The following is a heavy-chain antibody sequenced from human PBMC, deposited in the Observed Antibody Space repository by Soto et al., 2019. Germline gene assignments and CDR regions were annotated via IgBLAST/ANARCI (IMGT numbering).Heavy chain of an antibody. CDR3: ARESITIFGVVIRGPQVDGMDV. D-gene: IGHD3-3*01. Sequence: QVQLVQSGAEVKKPGASVKVSCKASGYTFTSYGISWVRQAPGQGLEWMGWISAYNGNTNYAQKLQGRGTMTTDTSTSTAYMELRSLRSDDTAVYYCARESITIFGVVIRGPQVDGMDVWGQGTTVTVSS. V-gene: IGHV1-18*01. CDR1: GYTFTSYG. J-gene: IGHJ6*02. CDR2: ISAYNGNT.